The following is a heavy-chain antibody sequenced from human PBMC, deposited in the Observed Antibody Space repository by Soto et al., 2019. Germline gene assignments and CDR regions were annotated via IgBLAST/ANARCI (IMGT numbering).Heavy chain of an antibody. Sequence: ASGTLSLTFSVSGGSLSSFYWGWFPQPPGKGLEWIGYIYYSGSTNYNPSLKSRVTISVDTSKNQFSLKLSSVTAADTAVYYCARGRWEPKRGAFDIWGQGTMVTVSS. CDR2: IYYSGST. V-gene: IGHV4-59*01. D-gene: IGHD1-26*01. CDR3: ARGRWEPKRGAFDI. CDR1: GGSLSSFY. J-gene: IGHJ3*02.